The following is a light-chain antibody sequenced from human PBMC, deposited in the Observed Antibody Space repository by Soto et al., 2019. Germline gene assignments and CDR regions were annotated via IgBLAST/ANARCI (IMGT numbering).Light chain of an antibody. CDR3: SSYTSSSTRV. CDR2: DVS. J-gene: IGLJ2*01. CDR1: SSDVGGYNY. Sequence: QSALTQPASVSGSPGQSITSSCTGTSSDVGGYNYVSWYQQHPGKAPKLMIYDVSNRPSGVSNRFSGSKSGNTASLTISGLQAEDEADYYCSSYTSSSTRVFGGGTKVTVL. V-gene: IGLV2-14*01.